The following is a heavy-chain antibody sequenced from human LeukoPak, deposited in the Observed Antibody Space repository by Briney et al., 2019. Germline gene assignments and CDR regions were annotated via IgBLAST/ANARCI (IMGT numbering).Heavy chain of an antibody. D-gene: IGHD2-8*01. J-gene: IGHJ4*02. CDR1: GFTVSSNY. Sequence: GGSLRLSCAASGFTVSSNYMSWVRQAPSKGLEWVAVISYDGSNKYYADSVKGRFTISRDNAKNPLYLQMDSLRAEDTAVYYCAREMEGFDYWGQGSLVTVSS. V-gene: IGHV3-30*03. CDR3: AREMEGFDY. CDR2: ISYDGSNK.